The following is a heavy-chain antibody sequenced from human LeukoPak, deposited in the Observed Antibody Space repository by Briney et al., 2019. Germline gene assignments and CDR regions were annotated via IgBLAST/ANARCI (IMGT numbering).Heavy chain of an antibody. Sequence: SETLSLTCTVSGASISGSAYYWGWIRQPPGKGLEWIGNIYYSGSTYYNASLQSRVTISIDTSKNQFSLRLNSVTAADTAVYYCATMNWANFDYWGQGTLVTVSS. CDR2: IYYSGST. CDR1: GASISGSAYY. V-gene: IGHV4-39*01. J-gene: IGHJ4*02. CDR3: ATMNWANFDY. D-gene: IGHD7-27*01.